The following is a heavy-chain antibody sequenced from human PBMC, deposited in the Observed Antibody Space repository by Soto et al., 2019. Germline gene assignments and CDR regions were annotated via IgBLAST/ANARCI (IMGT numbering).Heavy chain of an antibody. V-gene: IGHV2-70*01. Sequence: SGPTLVNPTQTLTLTCTFSGFSLSTSGMCVSWIRQPPGKALEWLALIDWDDDKYYSTSLKSRLTISKDTSKNQVVLTMTNMDPADTATYYCARMLTYYYDSSVRDYYYGMDVWGQGTTVTVSS. CDR2: IDWDDDK. CDR3: ARMLTYYYDSSVRDYYYGMDV. D-gene: IGHD3-22*01. CDR1: GFSLSTSGMC. J-gene: IGHJ6*02.